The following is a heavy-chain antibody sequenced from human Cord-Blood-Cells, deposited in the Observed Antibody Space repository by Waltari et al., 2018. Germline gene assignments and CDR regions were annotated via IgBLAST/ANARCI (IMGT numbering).Heavy chain of an antibody. CDR1: GFPFSSYP. D-gene: IGHD6-6*01. J-gene: IGHJ6*02. Sequence: QVQLVESGGGVVQPGRSLRLSCAASGFPFSSYPLHWVRPAPGKGLAWVAVISYDGSNKYYADSVKGRFTISRDNSKNTLYLQMNSLRAEDTAVYYCARSSIAARLGYYYGMDVWGQGTTVTVSS. CDR3: ARSSIAARLGYYYGMDV. CDR2: ISYDGSNK. V-gene: IGHV3-30-3*01.